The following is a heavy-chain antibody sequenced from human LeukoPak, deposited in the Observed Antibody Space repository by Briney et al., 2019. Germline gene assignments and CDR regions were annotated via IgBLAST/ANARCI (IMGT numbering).Heavy chain of an antibody. D-gene: IGHD2-8*01. CDR2: IYPGDSDT. V-gene: IGHV5-51*01. J-gene: IGHJ4*02. Sequence: GESLKIFCKGSGYSFTSYWIGWVRQMPGKGLEWMGIIYPGDSDTRYSPSFQGQVTISADKSISTAYLQWSSLKASDTTMYYCARHRNYCTNGVCSAYYFDYWGQGTLVTVSS. CDR1: GYSFTSYW. CDR3: ARHRNYCTNGVCSAYYFDY.